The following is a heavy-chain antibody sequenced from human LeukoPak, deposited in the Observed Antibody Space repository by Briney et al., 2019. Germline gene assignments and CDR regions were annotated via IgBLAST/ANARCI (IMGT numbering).Heavy chain of an antibody. Sequence: PGGSLRLSCAASGFTFSSYAMHWVRQAPGKGLEWVAVISYDGSNKYYADSVKGRFTISRDNSKNTLYLQMNSLRAEDTAVYYCARDGTMVRGVMADAFDIWGQGTMVTVSS. CDR3: ARDGTMVRGVMADAFDI. CDR1: GFTFSSYA. V-gene: IGHV3-30-3*01. J-gene: IGHJ3*02. CDR2: ISYDGSNK. D-gene: IGHD3-10*01.